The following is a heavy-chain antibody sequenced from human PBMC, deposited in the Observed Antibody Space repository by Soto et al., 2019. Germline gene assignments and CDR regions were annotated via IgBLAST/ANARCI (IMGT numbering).Heavy chain of an antibody. CDR3: ARDSDTGTIGMDV. V-gene: IGHV1-18*01. CDR1: GYTFTSYG. CDR2: ISAYNGNT. Sequence: ASVKVSCKASGYTFTSYGISWVRQAPGQGLEWMGWISAYNGNTNYAQKLQGRVTMTTDTSTSTAYMELSRLRSDDTAVYYCARDSDTGTIGMDVWGQGTTVTGSS. D-gene: IGHD1-7*01. J-gene: IGHJ6*02.